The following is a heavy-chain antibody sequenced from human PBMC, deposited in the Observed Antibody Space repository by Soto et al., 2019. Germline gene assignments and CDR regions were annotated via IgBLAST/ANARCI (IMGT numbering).Heavy chain of an antibody. J-gene: IGHJ3*02. CDR3: ATANTPYAFDM. V-gene: IGHV3-7*01. CDR1: GPTFSISW. CDR2: INPAGNVQ. Sequence: VQLVESGGGLVQPGESLRLSCTASGPTFSISWMTCVRQAPGEGLEWVSNINPAGNVQHYADSVKERFTISRDNAKNSLFLQMSGLRVEDTAVYYCATANTPYAFDMWGQGTMVTVSS.